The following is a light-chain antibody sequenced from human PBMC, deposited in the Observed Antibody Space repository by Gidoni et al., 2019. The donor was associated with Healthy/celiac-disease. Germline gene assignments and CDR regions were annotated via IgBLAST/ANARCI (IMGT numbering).Light chain of an antibody. CDR3: AAWDDSLNGYWV. V-gene: IGLV1-44*01. J-gene: IGLJ3*02. CDR1: SSNIGSNT. Sequence: QSVLTQPPSASGTPGQRVTISCSGSSSNIGSNTVNWYQQLPGTAPKLLIYSSNQRPSGVPDRLSGSKSGTSASLAISGLQSEDEADYYCAAWDDSLNGYWVFGGGTKLTVL. CDR2: SSN.